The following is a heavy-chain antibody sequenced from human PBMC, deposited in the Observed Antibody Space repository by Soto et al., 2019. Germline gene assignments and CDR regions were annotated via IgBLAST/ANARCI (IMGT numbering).Heavy chain of an antibody. J-gene: IGHJ6*03. CDR1: GFTFSSYV. CDR3: AKGAYYDFWSGSQTYYYYMDV. V-gene: IGHV3-23*01. CDR2: ISGSGGST. Sequence: PGGSMRLSCAASGFTFSSYVMSLVRQAPGKGLEWVSAISGSGGSTYYADSVKGRFTISRDNSKNTLYLQMNSLRAEDTAVYYCAKGAYYDFWSGSQTYYYYMDVWGKGTTVTVSS. D-gene: IGHD3-3*01.